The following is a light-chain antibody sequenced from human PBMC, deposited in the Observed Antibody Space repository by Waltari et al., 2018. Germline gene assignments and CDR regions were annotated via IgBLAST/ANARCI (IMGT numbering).Light chain of an antibody. CDR3: SSYTSTRVFYV. Sequence: QSALTQPASVSGSPGQSITISCTGSNSDVGRFNLVSWYQQHPGNAPKLIIYDGIHRPAGVSDRFSGSQSANTASLTISGLQAEDEADYYCSSYTSTRVFYVFGTGTTVLVL. J-gene: IGLJ1*01. V-gene: IGLV2-14*02. CDR1: NSDVGRFNL. CDR2: DGI.